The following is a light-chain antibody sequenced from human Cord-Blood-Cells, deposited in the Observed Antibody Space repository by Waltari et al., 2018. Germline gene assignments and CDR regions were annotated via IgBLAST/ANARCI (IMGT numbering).Light chain of an antibody. V-gene: IGKV4-1*01. CDR2: WAS. Sequence: DIVMTQSPDSLAVSLGERATINCKSSQSVLYSTNNKNYLAWYQQKPGQPPKLLIYWASTRESGVPDRFSGSWSGTDFTVTSSSLQAEDVAVYYCQQYYSTPLTFGGGTKVEIK. CDR3: QQYYSTPLT. CDR1: QSVLYSTNNKNY. J-gene: IGKJ4*02.